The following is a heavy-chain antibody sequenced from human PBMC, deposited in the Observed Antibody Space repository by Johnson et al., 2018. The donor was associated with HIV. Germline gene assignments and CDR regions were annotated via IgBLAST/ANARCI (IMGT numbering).Heavy chain of an antibody. CDR2: IPYDGSNK. D-gene: IGHD3-22*01. J-gene: IGHJ3*02. Sequence: QVQLVESGGGVVQPGRSLRLSCAASGFTFSSYAMHWVRQAPGKGLEWVAVIPYDGSNKYYADSVKGRFTISRDNSNKTLYVQMNTLSTGDTAVYYCAAGEDFDDCRGYAVVVFDILGQGTMVTVSA. CDR1: GFTFSSYA. V-gene: IGHV3-30*14. CDR3: AAGEDFDDCRGYAVVVFDI.